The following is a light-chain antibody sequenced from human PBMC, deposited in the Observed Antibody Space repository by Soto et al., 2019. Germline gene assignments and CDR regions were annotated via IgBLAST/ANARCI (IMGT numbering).Light chain of an antibody. CDR3: LQYNGYYRT. J-gene: IGKJ1*01. V-gene: IGKV1-33*01. Sequence: DIQMTQSPSSLSASVGDRVTITCQASQDISNYLNWYQQKPGKAPKLLIYDASNLESGVPSRFSGSGSGTTFTLTISSLQSGDFATYYCLQYNGYYRTFGQGTKVDIK. CDR2: DAS. CDR1: QDISNY.